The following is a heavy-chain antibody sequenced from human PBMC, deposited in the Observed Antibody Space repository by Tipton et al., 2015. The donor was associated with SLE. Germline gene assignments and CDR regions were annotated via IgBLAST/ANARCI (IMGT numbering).Heavy chain of an antibody. CDR2: INMDGSST. CDR1: GFTFSRYW. V-gene: IGHV3-74*01. D-gene: IGHD5-24*01. CDR3: TRATIQSFDY. Sequence: SLRLSCTASGFTFSRYWMHWVRQAPGKGLVWVSRINMDGSSTSYADTVKGRFTISRDNTKNTVYMQMNSLRAEDTAVYYCTRATIQSFDYWGQGTLVTVSS. J-gene: IGHJ4*02.